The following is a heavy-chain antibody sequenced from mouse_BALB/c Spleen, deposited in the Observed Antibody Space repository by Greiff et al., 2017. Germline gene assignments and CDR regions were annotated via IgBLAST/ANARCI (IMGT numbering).Heavy chain of an antibody. CDR2: IYPGNVNT. D-gene: IGHD2-14*01. J-gene: IGHJ3*01. Sequence: VQLQQSGPELVKPGASVRISCKASGYTFTSYYIHWVKQRPGQGLEWIGWIYPGNVNTKYNEKFKGKATLTADKSSSTAYMQLSSLTSEDSAVYFCAREDYRAWFAYWGQGTLVTVSA. V-gene: IGHV1S56*01. CDR3: AREDYRAWFAY. CDR1: GYTFTSYY.